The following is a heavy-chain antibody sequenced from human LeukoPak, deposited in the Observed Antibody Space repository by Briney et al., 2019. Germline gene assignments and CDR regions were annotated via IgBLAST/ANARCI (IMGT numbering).Heavy chain of an antibody. D-gene: IGHD4-17*01. CDR3: AKDGAVAYGDYPFDY. CDR2: ISGSGGST. J-gene: IGHJ4*02. CDR1: GFTFNSYA. V-gene: IGHV3-23*01. Sequence: GGSLRLFCAASGFTFNSYAMSWVRQAPGKGLEGVSAISGSGGSTYYADSVKGRFTISRDNSKNTLYLQMNSLRAEDTALYYCAKDGAVAYGDYPFDYWGQGTLVTVSS.